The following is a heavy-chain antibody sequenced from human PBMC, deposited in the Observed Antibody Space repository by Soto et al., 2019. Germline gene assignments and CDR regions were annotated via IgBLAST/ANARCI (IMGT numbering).Heavy chain of an antibody. CDR1: GYTFTGYA. Sequence: QVQLVQSGAEEKKPGASVKVSCKASGYTFTGYAMHWVRQAPGQRLEWMGWLNAGNGNTQYSQKFQGRVTITRDTAASTAYKELSSLRAEDTAVYYCARAVAVPAEVDYWGQGTLVTVSS. D-gene: IGHD6-19*01. V-gene: IGHV1-3*05. CDR3: ARAVAVPAEVDY. CDR2: LNAGNGNT. J-gene: IGHJ4*02.